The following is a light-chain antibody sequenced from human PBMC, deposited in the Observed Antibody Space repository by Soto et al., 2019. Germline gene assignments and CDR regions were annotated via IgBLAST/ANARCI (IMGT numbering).Light chain of an antibody. CDR1: QSISSF. V-gene: IGKV1-39*01. Sequence: DIQMPQSPSSLSASVGDRVTITCRASQSISSFLNWYQQKPGKAPKLLIYAASSLQSGVPSRFSGSGSGTDFTLTISSLQPEDFAAYYCQQNYNTPWTFGQGTKVEIK. CDR2: AAS. J-gene: IGKJ1*01. CDR3: QQNYNTPWT.